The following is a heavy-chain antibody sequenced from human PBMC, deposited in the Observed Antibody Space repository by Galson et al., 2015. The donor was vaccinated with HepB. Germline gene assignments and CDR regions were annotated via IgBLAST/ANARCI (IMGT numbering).Heavy chain of an antibody. CDR2: INPSGGST. J-gene: IGHJ5*02. Sequence: SVKVSCKASGYTFTSYYMHWVRQAPGQGLEWMGIINPSGGSTSYAQKFQGRVTMTRDTSTSTVYMELSSLRSEDTAVYYCAFGRGGHYDFWSGYQSWGQGTLVTVSS. V-gene: IGHV1-46*01. CDR1: GYTFTSYY. CDR3: AFGRGGHYDFWSGYQS. D-gene: IGHD3-3*01.